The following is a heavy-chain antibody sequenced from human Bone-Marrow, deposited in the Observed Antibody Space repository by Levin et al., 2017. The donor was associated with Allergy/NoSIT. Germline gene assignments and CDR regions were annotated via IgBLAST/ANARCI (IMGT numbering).Heavy chain of an antibody. V-gene: IGHV1-3*01. CDR1: GYNFISHP. CDR2: IDPANGNT. J-gene: IGHJ5*02. CDR3: ARDDYDTSCTDFSCHGTWFDP. Sequence: RASVKVSCKTSGYNFISHPMHWVRQAPGQSLEWMGWIDPANGNTKYSQTFQGRLTITTDTSANTVYMELGSLRSEDTAVYYCARDDYDTSCTDFSCHGTWFDPWGQGTLVTVSS. D-gene: IGHD2-8*02.